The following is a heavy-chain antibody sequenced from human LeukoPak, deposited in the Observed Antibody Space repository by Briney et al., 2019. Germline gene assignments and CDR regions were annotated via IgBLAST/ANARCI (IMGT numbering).Heavy chain of an antibody. V-gene: IGHV3-7*03. CDR2: IKQAGSET. CDR3: ARAHSTSSSVYDF. CDR1: GFTFSNYW. D-gene: IGHD6-6*01. J-gene: IGHJ4*02. Sequence: PGGSLRLSCAASGFTFSNYWMHWVRQDPGKGLEWVANIKQAGSETYYVDSVKGRFTISRDDAKNSLYLQMNSLRAEDTAVYFCARAHSTSSSVYDFWGQGTRVTVSP.